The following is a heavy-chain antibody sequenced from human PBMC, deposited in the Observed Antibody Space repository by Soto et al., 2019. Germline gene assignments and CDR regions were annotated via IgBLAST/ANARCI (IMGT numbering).Heavy chain of an antibody. Sequence: TSETLSLTCTVSGGSISSGDYYWSWIRQPPGKGLEWIGEINHSGSTNYNPSLESRVTISVDTSKNQFSLKLSSVTAADTAVYYCARERDGDYVWYFDYWGQGTLVTVSS. D-gene: IGHD4-17*01. J-gene: IGHJ4*02. CDR3: ARERDGDYVWYFDY. V-gene: IGHV4-39*07. CDR2: INHSGST. CDR1: GGSISSGDYY.